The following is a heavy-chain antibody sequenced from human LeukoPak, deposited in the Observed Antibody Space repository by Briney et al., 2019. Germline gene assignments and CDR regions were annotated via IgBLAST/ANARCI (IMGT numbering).Heavy chain of an antibody. CDR2: IKQDGSEK. J-gene: IGHJ4*02. CDR1: GFTFSSYW. V-gene: IGHV3-7*01. Sequence: GGSLRLSCAASGFTFSSYWMSWVRQAPGKGLEWVANIKQDGSEKYYVDSVKGRFTISRDNAKNSLYLQMNSLRAEDTAVYYCARDLPYDYVWGSYVGLPGCWGQGTLVTVSS. CDR3: ARDLPYDYVWGSYVGLPGC. D-gene: IGHD3-16*01.